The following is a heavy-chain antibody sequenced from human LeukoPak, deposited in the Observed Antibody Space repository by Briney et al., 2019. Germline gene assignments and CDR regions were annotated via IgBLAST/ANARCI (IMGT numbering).Heavy chain of an antibody. CDR1: GFTFSSYA. V-gene: IGHV3-23*01. Sequence: GGSLRLSCAASGFTFSSYAMTWVRQAPGKGLEWVSAISGSGDNTYYAASVKGRFTISRDNSKNTLYLQMNSLRAEDTAVYYCAKDVDYNFWSGYSFDYWGQGTLVTVSS. J-gene: IGHJ4*02. CDR3: AKDVDYNFWSGYSFDY. CDR2: ISGSGDNT. D-gene: IGHD3-3*01.